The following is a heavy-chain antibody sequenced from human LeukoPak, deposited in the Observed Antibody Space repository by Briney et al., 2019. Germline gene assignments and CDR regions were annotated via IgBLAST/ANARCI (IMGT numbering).Heavy chain of an antibody. V-gene: IGHV3-15*01. D-gene: IGHD1-1*01. J-gene: IGHJ4*02. CDR2: IKSSSDGGTT. Sequence: PGGSLRLSCAASGFTSTNTWMTWVRQARGKGLECVGRIKSSSDGGTTDYAAPVRGRFTISSDDSKNTLYVQMNSLNTEDTAVYFCTTALSWVQPTFYYWGEGALVTVSS. CDR1: GFTSTNTW. CDR3: TTALSWVQPTFYY.